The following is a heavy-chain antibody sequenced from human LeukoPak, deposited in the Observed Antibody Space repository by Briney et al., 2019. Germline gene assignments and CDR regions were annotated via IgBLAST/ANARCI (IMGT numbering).Heavy chain of an antibody. V-gene: IGHV1-18*04. CDR1: GYTFTSYG. Sequence: ASVKVSCKASGYTFTSYGISWVRQAPGQGLEWMGWISAYNGNTNYAQKLQGRVTMTTDTFTSTAYMELRSLRSDDTAVYYCARWQSLKFEQWLVQDWFDPWGQGTLVTVSS. D-gene: IGHD6-19*01. CDR3: ARWQSLKFEQWLVQDWFDP. J-gene: IGHJ5*02. CDR2: ISAYNGNT.